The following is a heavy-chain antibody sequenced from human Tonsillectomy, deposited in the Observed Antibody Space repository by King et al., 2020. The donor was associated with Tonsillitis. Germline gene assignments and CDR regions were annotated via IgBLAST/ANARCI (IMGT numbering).Heavy chain of an antibody. CDR2: ISSDGSNK. CDR1: GFTFSDYA. Sequence: VQLVESGGGVVQPGRSLRLSCAASGFTFSDYAMHWVRQAPGEGLEWVAVISSDGSNKYYADSVKGRFTISRDNSKNTLFLQMNSLRAEDTAVYHCARTCDYASNGYYNGDVFDIWGEGGMVTLSP. J-gene: IGHJ3*02. V-gene: IGHV3-30*04. D-gene: IGHD3-22*01. CDR3: ARTCDYASNGYYNGDVFDI.